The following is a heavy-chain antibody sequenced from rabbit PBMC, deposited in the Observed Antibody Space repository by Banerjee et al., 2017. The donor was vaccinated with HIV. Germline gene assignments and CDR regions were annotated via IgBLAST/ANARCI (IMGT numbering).Heavy chain of an antibody. CDR3: VKGGGSVWTYFDL. CDR1: GISLSNNYV. J-gene: IGHJ4*01. Sequence: QSLQESGGGLFQPGGSLALTCKASGISLSNNYVMCWVRQAPGKGPEWIACIYAGSSAGTYYASWAKGRFTISKTSSTTVTLQMTSLTAADTATYFCVKGGGSVWTYFDLWGPGTLVTVS. D-gene: IGHD1-1*01. V-gene: IGHV1S40*01. CDR2: IYAGSSAGT.